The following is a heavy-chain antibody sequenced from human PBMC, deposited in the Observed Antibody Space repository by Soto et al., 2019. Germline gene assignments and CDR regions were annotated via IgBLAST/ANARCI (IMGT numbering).Heavy chain of an antibody. CDR3: ARARPGEGRWGVTTSYYYYYGMDV. CDR1: GFTFSSYA. V-gene: IGHV3-30-3*01. D-gene: IGHD4-4*01. Sequence: GGSLRLSCAASGFTFSSYAMHWVRQAPGKGLEWVAVISYDGSNKYYADSVKGRFTISRDNSKNTLYLQMNSLRAEDTAVYYCARARPGEGRWGVTTSYYYYYGMDVWGRGTTVTVSS. J-gene: IGHJ6*02. CDR2: ISYDGSNK.